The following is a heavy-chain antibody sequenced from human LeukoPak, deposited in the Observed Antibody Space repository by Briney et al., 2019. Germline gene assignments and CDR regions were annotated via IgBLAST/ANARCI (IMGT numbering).Heavy chain of an antibody. CDR1: GFTVSDNY. J-gene: IGHJ5*02. CDR2: MYSGGDT. Sequence: GGSLRLSCAASGFTVSDNYMSWLRQAPGKGLEWVSVMYSGGDTYYANSVKGRFTFSRDISKNTLYLQMNGLRTEDTAMYYCARDAPQVPAAGVLASWGQGTLVTVSS. CDR3: ARDAPQVPAAGVLAS. V-gene: IGHV3-53*01. D-gene: IGHD6-13*01.